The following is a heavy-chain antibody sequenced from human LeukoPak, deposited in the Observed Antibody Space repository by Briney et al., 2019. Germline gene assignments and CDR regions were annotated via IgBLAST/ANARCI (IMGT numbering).Heavy chain of an antibody. CDR2: IYYSGST. V-gene: IGHV4-59*01. CDR1: GGSISSYY. Sequence: SETLSLTCTVSGGSISSYYWSWIRQPPGKGLEWIGYIYYSGSTNYNPSLKSRVTISVDTSKNQFSLKLSSVTAADTAVYYCARGLLGPANWFDPWGQGTLVTVSS. CDR3: ARGLLGPANWFDP. J-gene: IGHJ5*02. D-gene: IGHD2-15*01.